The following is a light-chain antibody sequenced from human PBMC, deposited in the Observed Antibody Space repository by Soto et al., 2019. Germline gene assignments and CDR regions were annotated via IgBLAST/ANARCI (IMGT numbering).Light chain of an antibody. Sequence: QSALTQPASVSGSPGQSITISCSGTSSDIGAYDLVSWYQQHPGRAPKLIIYEVSHRFSGSNSGSTASLTISGLQAEDEADYYCCSYVGATTYVFGTGTKVTVL. J-gene: IGLJ1*01. CDR1: SSDIGAYDL. V-gene: IGLV2-23*02. CDR3: CSYVGATTYV.